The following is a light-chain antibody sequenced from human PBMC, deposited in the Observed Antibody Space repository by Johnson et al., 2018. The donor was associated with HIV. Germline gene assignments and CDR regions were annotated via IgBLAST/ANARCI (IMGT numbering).Light chain of an antibody. V-gene: IGLV1-51*02. Sequence: QSILTQPPSVSAAPGQKVTISCSGSSSNIGNNYVSWYQQLPGTAPKLLIYENNKRPSGIPDRFSGSKSGKSATLGITGLQTGDEADYYCGTWDSSLGALFGPGTKVTVL. CDR3: GTWDSSLGAL. J-gene: IGLJ1*01. CDR1: SSNIGNNY. CDR2: ENN.